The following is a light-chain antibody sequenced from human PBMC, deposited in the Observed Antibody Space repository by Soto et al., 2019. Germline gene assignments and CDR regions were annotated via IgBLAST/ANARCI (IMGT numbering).Light chain of an antibody. CDR1: KNDIGVYDF. Sequence: SVLTQPPSASGSPGQSVTISCTGTKNDIGVYDFVSWYQHHPGKAPRLIIYEVVQRPSGVPDRFSGSKSGNTASLTVSGLQAADEADYYCFSHRSGDSHVFGTGTKVTVL. J-gene: IGLJ1*01. CDR2: EVV. V-gene: IGLV2-8*01. CDR3: FSHRSGDSHV.